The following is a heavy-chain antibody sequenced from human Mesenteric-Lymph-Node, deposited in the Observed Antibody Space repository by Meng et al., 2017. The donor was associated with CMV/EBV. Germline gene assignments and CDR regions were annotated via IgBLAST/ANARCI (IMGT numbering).Heavy chain of an antibody. CDR3: ARDLVRDYYYGVDV. CDR2: IYSSGST. Sequence: SETLSLTCTVSGGSISSYYWSWIRQPPGKGLEWIGYIYSSGSTKYNPSLKGRVTISVDTSKNQFSLKLRSVTAADTAVYYCARDLVRDYYYGVDVWGQGTTVTVSS. CDR1: GGSISSYY. V-gene: IGHV4-59*01. J-gene: IGHJ6*02. D-gene: IGHD6-13*01.